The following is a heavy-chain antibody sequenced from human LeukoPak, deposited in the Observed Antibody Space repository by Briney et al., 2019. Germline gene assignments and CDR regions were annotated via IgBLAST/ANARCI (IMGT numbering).Heavy chain of an antibody. CDR3: ARTSPSQWLQLTEGTVDY. J-gene: IGHJ4*02. V-gene: IGHV1-18*01. D-gene: IGHD5-24*01. CDR2: ISAYNGNT. CDR1: GYTFTSYG. Sequence: ASVKVSCKASGYTFTSYGISWVRQAPGQGLEWMGWISAYNGNTNYAQKLQGRVTMTTDTSTTTAYMELRSLRSDDTAVYYCARTSPSQWLQLTEGTVDYWGQGTLVTVSS.